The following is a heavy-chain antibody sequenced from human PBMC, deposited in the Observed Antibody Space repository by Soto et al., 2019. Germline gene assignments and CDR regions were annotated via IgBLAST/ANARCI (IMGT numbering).Heavy chain of an antibody. CDR1: GYTFTSYH. J-gene: IGHJ4*02. CDR2: INLSEGGA. Sequence: QVQLVQSGAEVKKPGASVRVSCKASGYTFTSYHMHWVRQAPGQGLEWMGIINLSEGGATYAQDFQGRATMTRDTSTSTLYMELSSLRSEDTAIYYCARRALGSFDYWGQGTLVTVSS. CDR3: ARRALGSFDY. V-gene: IGHV1-46*01.